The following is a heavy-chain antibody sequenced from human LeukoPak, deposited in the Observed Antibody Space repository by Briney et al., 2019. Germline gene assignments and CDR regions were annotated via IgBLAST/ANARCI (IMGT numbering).Heavy chain of an antibody. CDR2: MNPNSGNT. Sequence: GASVKVSCKASGYTFTSYGISWVRQATGQGLEWMGWMNPNSGNTGYAQKFQGGVTMTRNTSISTAYMELSSLRSEDTAVYYCARGNHYYYGMDVWGQGTTVTVSS. CDR3: ARGNHYYYGMDV. V-gene: IGHV1-8*02. CDR1: GYTFTSYG. J-gene: IGHJ6*02.